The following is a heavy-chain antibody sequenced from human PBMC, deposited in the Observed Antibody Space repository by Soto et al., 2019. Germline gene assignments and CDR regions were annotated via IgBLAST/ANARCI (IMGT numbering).Heavy chain of an antibody. Sequence: GESLKISCAASGFRFSDFYMSWVRQAPGKGLECVSYISGTNSNIYYADSVKGRFTISRDNAKNTLYLQMISLRAEDTAVYYCAIRASYYDSSGYFDYWGQGTLVTVSS. CDR1: GFRFSDFY. J-gene: IGHJ4*02. D-gene: IGHD3-22*01. V-gene: IGHV3-11*04. CDR2: ISGTNSNI. CDR3: AIRASYYDSSGYFDY.